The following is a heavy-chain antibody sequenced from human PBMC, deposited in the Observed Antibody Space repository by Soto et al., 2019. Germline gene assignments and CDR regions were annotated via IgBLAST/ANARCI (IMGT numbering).Heavy chain of an antibody. CDR3: SGAESPDTAYFSLY. V-gene: IGHV3-23*01. J-gene: IGHJ4*02. Sequence: GGSLRLSCTASGFTLQNYAMAWVRQAPGKGLEWVSTLIGGHYGTAYSYSVKGRFTVSRDNSKNCLYLQMNSLGVEDTAVYYCSGAESPDTAYFSLYWGQGTPVTVSS. CDR2: LIGGHYGT. CDR1: GFTLQNYA. D-gene: IGHD1-26*01.